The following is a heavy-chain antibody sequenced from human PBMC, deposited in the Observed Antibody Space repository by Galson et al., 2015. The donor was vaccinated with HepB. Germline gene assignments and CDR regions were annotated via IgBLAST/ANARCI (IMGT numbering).Heavy chain of an antibody. CDR3: ARTYCSSTSCHNLFDY. J-gene: IGHJ4*02. Sequence: LRLSCAASGFTFSSYGMHWVRQAPGKGLEWVAVISYDGSNKYYADSVKGRFTISRDNSKNTLYLQMNSLRAEDTAVYYCARTYCSSTSCHNLFDYWGQGTLVTVSS. V-gene: IGHV3-30*03. CDR1: GFTFSSYG. CDR2: ISYDGSNK. D-gene: IGHD2-2*01.